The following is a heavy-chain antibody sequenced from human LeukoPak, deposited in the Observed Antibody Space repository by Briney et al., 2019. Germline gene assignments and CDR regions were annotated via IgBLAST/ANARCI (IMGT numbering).Heavy chain of an antibody. CDR1: GFTFSSYG. Sequence: GGSLRLSCAASGFTFSSYGMHWVRQAPGKGLEWVAFIRYDGSNKYYADSVKGRFTISRGNSKNTLYLQMNSLRAEDTAVYYCARAVYCSGGGCFWYFDLWGRGTLVTVSS. J-gene: IGHJ2*01. CDR2: IRYDGSNK. V-gene: IGHV3-30*02. D-gene: IGHD2-15*01. CDR3: ARAVYCSGGGCFWYFDL.